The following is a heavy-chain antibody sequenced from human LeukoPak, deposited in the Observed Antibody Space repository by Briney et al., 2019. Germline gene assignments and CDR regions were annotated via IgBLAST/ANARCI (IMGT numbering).Heavy chain of an antibody. V-gene: IGHV3-30*03. CDR3: ARVRTDCSSTSCYTEALDY. CDR1: GFTFSGYG. Sequence: GGSLRLSCAASGFTFSGYGMHWVRQAPGEGLEWVAGTSYDGIQKYYEDSVKGRFTISRDNSKNTLYLQMNSLRTEDTAVYYCARVRTDCSSTSCYTEALDYWGQGTLVTVSS. J-gene: IGHJ4*02. D-gene: IGHD2-2*02. CDR2: TSYDGIQK.